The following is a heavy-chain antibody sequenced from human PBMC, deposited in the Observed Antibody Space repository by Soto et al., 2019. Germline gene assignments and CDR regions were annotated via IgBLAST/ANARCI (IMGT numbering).Heavy chain of an antibody. CDR2: ISGSGSTI. CDR1: GFTFSSHE. Sequence: GGSLRLSCEATGFTFSSHEMNWIRQTPGKRLEWIAKISGSGSTINYADSVKGRFTISRDNVQRTLHLQMDSLRVEDTGVYYCARGGVYWGRVTVGTVSS. D-gene: IGHD2-8*01. V-gene: IGHV3-48*03. CDR3: ARGGVY. J-gene: IGHJ1*01.